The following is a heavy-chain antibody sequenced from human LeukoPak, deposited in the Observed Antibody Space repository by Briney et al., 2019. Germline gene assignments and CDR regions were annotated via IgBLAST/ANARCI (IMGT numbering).Heavy chain of an antibody. V-gene: IGHV4-38-2*02. CDR2: IYHSGST. CDR1: GYSISSGYY. Sequence: PSETLSLTCTVSGYSISSGYYWGWIRQPPGKGLEWIGSIYHSGSTYYNPSLKSRVTISVDTSKNQFSLKLSSVTAADTAVYYCARDGNYYDSSGYYLAWGQGTLVTVSS. J-gene: IGHJ4*02. CDR3: ARDGNYYDSSGYYLA. D-gene: IGHD3-22*01.